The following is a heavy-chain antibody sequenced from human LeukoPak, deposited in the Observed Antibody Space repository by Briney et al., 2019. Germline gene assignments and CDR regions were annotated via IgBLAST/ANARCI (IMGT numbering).Heavy chain of an antibody. CDR2: INPNSGGT. CDR1: GYTFTGYY. J-gene: IGHJ4*02. V-gene: IGHV1-2*06. Sequence: ASVKVSCKASGYTFTGYYMHWVRQAPGQGLEWMGRINPNSGGTNYAQKFQGRVTMTRDTSISTAYMELSRLRSDDTAVYYCARDLVLFNWVYFDCWGQGTLVTVSS. D-gene: IGHD7-27*01. CDR3: ARDLVLFNWVYFDC.